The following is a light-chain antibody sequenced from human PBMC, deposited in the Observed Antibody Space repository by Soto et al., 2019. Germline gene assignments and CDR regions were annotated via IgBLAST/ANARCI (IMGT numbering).Light chain of an antibody. V-gene: IGKV3-15*01. J-gene: IGKJ2*01. CDR1: QTIDNT. CDR3: QHYNYWPYT. CDR2: DAS. Sequence: EIVMTQSTATLSVSPWERDNISCRASQTIDNTLAWYQRKPGQAPRLLIYDASTRATGVPARFSGSGSGTDFTLTISSLQSEDFAVYYCQHYNYWPYTCGQGTKGDIK.